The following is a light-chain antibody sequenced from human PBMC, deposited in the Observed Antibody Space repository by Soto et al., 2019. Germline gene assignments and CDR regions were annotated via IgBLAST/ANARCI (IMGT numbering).Light chain of an antibody. Sequence: DFQMTQSPSTLSASVGDRVTITCRASQSISSWLAWYQQKPGKAPKLLIYDASSLESGVPSRFSGSGSGTEFTLTISSLQPDDFATYYCQQLNSYPVTFGQGTRLEIK. J-gene: IGKJ5*01. CDR2: DAS. CDR3: QQLNSYPVT. CDR1: QSISSW. V-gene: IGKV1-5*01.